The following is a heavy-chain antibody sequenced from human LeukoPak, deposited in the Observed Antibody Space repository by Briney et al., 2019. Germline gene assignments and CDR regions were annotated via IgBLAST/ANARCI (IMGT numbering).Heavy chain of an antibody. CDR3: ARRDDYGDYPSAFDI. Sequence: SETLSLTCTVSGGSISSSSYYWGWIRQPPGKGLEWIGSIYYSGSTYYNPSLKSRVTISVDTSKNPFSLKLSSVTAADTAVYYCARRDDYGDYPSAFDIWGQGTMVTVSS. CDR2: IYYSGST. J-gene: IGHJ3*02. CDR1: GGSISSSSYY. D-gene: IGHD4-17*01. V-gene: IGHV4-39*01.